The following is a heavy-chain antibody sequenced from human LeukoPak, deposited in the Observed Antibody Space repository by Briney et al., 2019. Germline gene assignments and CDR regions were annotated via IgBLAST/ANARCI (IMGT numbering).Heavy chain of an antibody. D-gene: IGHD6-13*01. J-gene: IGHJ4*02. V-gene: IGHV3-53*01. CDR1: GFTVSSNY. CDR3: ARGSSSWYFFDY. Sequence: GGSLRLSCAASGFTVSSNYMSWVRQAPGKGLEWVSLIYSGGSTYYADSVKGRFTISRDNSKNTLYLQMNSLRAEDTAVYYYARGSSSWYFFDYWGQGTLVTVSS. CDR2: IYSGGST.